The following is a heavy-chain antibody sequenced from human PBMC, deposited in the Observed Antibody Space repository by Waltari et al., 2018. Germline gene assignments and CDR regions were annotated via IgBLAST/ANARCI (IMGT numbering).Heavy chain of an antibody. D-gene: IGHD3-22*01. CDR3: ARVGYPGSGSGYRDAFDI. CDR2: ISPGLRIA. CDR1: GGSFSNSG. V-gene: IGHV1-69*01. Sequence: QVQLLQSGAEVKKPGSSVTVSCRASGGSFSNSGLSWVRQAPGQGAEWVGGISPGLRIAKTAQKFQARVTITADESTATTYMELSGLRSEDTAVYYCARVGYPGSGSGYRDAFDIWGQGTLVTVSS. J-gene: IGHJ3*02.